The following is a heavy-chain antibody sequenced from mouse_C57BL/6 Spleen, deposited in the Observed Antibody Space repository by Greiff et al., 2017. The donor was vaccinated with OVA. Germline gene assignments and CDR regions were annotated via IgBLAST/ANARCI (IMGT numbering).Heavy chain of an antibody. CDR2: INPSSGYT. J-gene: IGHJ1*03. Sequence: VQLQQSGAELAKPGASVKLSCKASGYTFTSYWMHWVKQRPGQGLEWIGYINPSSGYTKYNQKFKDKATLTADKSSSTAYMQLSSLTYVDSAVYYCAKGPNWYFDVWGTGTTVTVSS. CDR1: GYTFTSYW. CDR3: AKGPNWYFDV. V-gene: IGHV1-7*01. D-gene: IGHD5-1*01.